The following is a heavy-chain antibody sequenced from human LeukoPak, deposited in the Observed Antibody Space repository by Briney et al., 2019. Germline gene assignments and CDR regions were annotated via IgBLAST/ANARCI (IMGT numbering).Heavy chain of an antibody. J-gene: IGHJ4*02. CDR1: GGSISSYY. D-gene: IGHD3-10*01. CDR2: IYYSGST. Sequence: PSETLSLTCTVSGGSISSYYWSWIRQPPGKGLEWIGYIYYSGSTNYNPSLKSRVTISVDTSKNQFSLRLSSVTAADTAVYYCARSGYYYGSGSYLFDYWGQGTLVTVSS. CDR3: ARSGYYYGSGSYLFDY. V-gene: IGHV4-59*12.